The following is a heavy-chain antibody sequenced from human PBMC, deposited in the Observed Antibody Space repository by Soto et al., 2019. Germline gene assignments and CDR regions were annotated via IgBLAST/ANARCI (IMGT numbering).Heavy chain of an antibody. CDR1: KFTFSDYS. D-gene: IGHD2-21*02. V-gene: IGHV3-30*04. CDR3: ASGATSSAGVYYRDFGY. Sequence: QVQLVESGGGVDQLGGSLRLSCAVSKFTFSDYSMHWVRQAPGQGLQWVAVISHDGTLEYYADSVKGRFTISRDNSKNTLYLQMSSLRPEDTAVYYCASGATSSAGVYYRDFGYWGQGTLATVSS. CDR2: ISHDGTLE. J-gene: IGHJ4*02.